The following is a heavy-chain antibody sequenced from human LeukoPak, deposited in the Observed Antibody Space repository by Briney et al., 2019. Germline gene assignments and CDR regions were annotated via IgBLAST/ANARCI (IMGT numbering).Heavy chain of an antibody. V-gene: IGHV1-3*01. Sequence: GASVKVSCKASGFPLSTYAIHWVRQAPGQSLEWVGWINAGNGKTEYAQKLHDRVTITRDTSASTADMELSSLRSEDTAVYYCARASIVATRYYFYGTDVWGKGTTVIVSS. CDR3: ARASIVATRYYFYGTDV. CDR2: INAGNGKT. J-gene: IGHJ6*04. CDR1: GFPLSTYA. D-gene: IGHD5-12*01.